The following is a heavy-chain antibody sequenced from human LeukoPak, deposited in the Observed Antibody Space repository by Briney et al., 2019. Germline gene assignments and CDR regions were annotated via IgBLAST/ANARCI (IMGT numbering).Heavy chain of an antibody. Sequence: SKTLSLTCTVSGYSISSGYYWGWIRQPPGKGLEWIGTIHHSGGTNYNTSLKSRVTISVDTSKSQISLKLSSVTAADTAVYYCASVSGCSGTSCYTSWFDPWGQGTLVTVSS. J-gene: IGHJ5*02. D-gene: IGHD2-2*02. CDR1: GYSISSGYY. CDR2: IHHSGGT. CDR3: ASVSGCSGTSCYTSWFDP. V-gene: IGHV4-38-2*02.